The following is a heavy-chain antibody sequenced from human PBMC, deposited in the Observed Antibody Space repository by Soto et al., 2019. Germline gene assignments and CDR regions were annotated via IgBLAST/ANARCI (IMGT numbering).Heavy chain of an antibody. J-gene: IGHJ5*02. CDR2: IIPILGIA. CDR1: GGTFSSYT. D-gene: IGHD3-16*02. CDR3: AREIGDDYIWGSYRPNWFDP. V-gene: IGHV1-69*08. Sequence: QVQLVQSGAEVKKPGSSVKVSCKASGGTFSSYTISWVRQAPGQGLEWMGRIIPILGIANYAQKFQGRVTITADKSTSTAYMELSSPRSEDTAVYYCAREIGDDYIWGSYRPNWFDPWGQGTLVTVSS.